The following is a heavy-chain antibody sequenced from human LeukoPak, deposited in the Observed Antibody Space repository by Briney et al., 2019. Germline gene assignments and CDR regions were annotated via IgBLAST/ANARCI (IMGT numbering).Heavy chain of an antibody. CDR1: GFTFSSYW. Sequence: GGSLRLSCAASGFTFSSYWMHWVRQAPGKGLVWVSRINSDGSSTSYADSVNGRFTISRENAKNTLYLQMNSLRAEDTAVYYCARDPADYYDSSGFPDYMDVWGKGTTVTVSS. CDR2: INSDGSST. V-gene: IGHV3-74*01. CDR3: ARDPADYYDSSGFPDYMDV. D-gene: IGHD3-22*01. J-gene: IGHJ6*03.